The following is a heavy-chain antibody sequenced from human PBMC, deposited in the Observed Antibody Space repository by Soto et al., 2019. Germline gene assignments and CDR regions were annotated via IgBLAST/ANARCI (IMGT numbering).Heavy chain of an antibody. CDR1: GFTFSSYS. D-gene: IGHD1-26*01. CDR3: ARAKSGSYPDY. V-gene: IGHV3-21*01. J-gene: IGHJ4*02. CDR2: ISGSSTYI. Sequence: ESGGGLVKPGGSLRLSCAASGFTFSSYSMNWVRQAPGKGLEWVSSISGSSTYIYYADSVRGRFTISRDNAKHSLSLQMNSLRAEDTAVYYCARAKSGSYPDYWGQGTLVTVSS.